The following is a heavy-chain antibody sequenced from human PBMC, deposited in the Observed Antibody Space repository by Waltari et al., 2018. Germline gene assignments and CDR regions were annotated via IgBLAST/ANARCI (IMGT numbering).Heavy chain of an antibody. CDR2: ISFDGLDK. J-gene: IGHJ5*02. Sequence: QGQLVESGGGVVQPGRSLRLTCTASGFLFSNYGMPWVRQAPGKGLEWVAVISFDGLDKRYADSVKGRFTISRDNSKNTLFLELNSLTTDDTGVYFCAKANRHSGQDNWFDPWGHGAPVTVSS. CDR1: GFLFSNYG. CDR3: AKANRHSGQDNWFDP. D-gene: IGHD2-15*01. V-gene: IGHV3-30*18.